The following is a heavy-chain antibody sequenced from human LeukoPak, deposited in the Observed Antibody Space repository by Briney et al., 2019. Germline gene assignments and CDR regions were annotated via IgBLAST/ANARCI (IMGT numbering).Heavy chain of an antibody. D-gene: IGHD6-13*01. CDR2: INTNTGNP. J-gene: IGHJ4*02. V-gene: IGHV7-4-1*02. Sequence: ASVKVSCKASGYTFTSYAMNWVRQAPGQGLEWMGWINTNTGNPTYAQGFTGRFVFSLDTSVSTAYLQISSLKAEDTAVYYCARGQTGYSSSWYELSYWGQGTLVTVSS. CDR1: GYTFTSYA. CDR3: ARGQTGYSSSWYELSY.